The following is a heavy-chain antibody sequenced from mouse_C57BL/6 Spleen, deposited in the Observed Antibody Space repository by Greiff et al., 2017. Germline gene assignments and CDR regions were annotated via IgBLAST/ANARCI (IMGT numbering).Heavy chain of an antibody. CDR3: ARERYDYDGGAWFAY. Sequence: EVKLVESGPGLVKPSQSLSLTCSVTGYSITSGYYWNWIRQFPGNKLEWMGYISYDGSNNYNPSLKNRISITRDTSKNQFFLKLNSVTTEDTATYYCARERYDYDGGAWFAYWGQGTLVTVSA. V-gene: IGHV3-6*01. CDR1: GYSITSGYY. CDR2: ISYDGSN. J-gene: IGHJ3*01. D-gene: IGHD2-4*01.